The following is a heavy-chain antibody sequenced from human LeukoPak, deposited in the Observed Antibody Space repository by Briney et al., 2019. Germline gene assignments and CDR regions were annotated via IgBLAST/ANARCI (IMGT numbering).Heavy chain of an antibody. CDR2: ISSSSTYM. J-gene: IGHJ4*02. CDR1: GFTFSSYT. Sequence: KPGGSLRLSCTASGFTFSSYTMNWVRQAPGKGLEWVASISSSSTYMYNADSVKGRFTISRDNAKNSLYLQMNSLRAEDTAVYYCATKKGVVVVAGTFDYWGQGTLVTVSS. V-gene: IGHV3-21*01. D-gene: IGHD6-19*01. CDR3: ATKKGVVVVAGTFDY.